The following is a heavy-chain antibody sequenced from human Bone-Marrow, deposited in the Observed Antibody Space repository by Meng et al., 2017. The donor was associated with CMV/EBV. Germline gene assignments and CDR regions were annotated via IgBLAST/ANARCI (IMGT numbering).Heavy chain of an antibody. CDR3: ARAAAAAGTIYYYGMDV. CDR2: ISAYNGNT. Sequence: ASVKVSCMASGYTFTSYGISWVRQAPGQGLEWMGWISAYNGNTNYAQKLQGRVTMTTDTSTSTAYMELRSLRSDDTAVYYCARAAAAAGTIYYYGMDVWGQGTTVTVSS. CDR1: GYTFTSYG. D-gene: IGHD6-13*01. J-gene: IGHJ6*02. V-gene: IGHV1-18*01.